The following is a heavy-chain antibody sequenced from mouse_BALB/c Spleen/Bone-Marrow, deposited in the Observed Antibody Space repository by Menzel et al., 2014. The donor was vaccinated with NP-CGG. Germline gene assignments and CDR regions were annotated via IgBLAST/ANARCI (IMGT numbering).Heavy chain of an antibody. CDR2: IRNKANGYTT. CDR3: ARNYDGAMDY. CDR1: GFTFTDYY. Sequence: EVKLMESGGGLVQPGGSLRLSCATSGFTFTDYYMSWVRQPPGEALEWLGFIRNKANGYTTEYSASVKGRFTISRDNSQSILYLQMNTLRAEDSATYYCARNYDGAMDYWGQGTSVTVSS. V-gene: IGHV7-3*02. D-gene: IGHD2-12*01. J-gene: IGHJ4*01.